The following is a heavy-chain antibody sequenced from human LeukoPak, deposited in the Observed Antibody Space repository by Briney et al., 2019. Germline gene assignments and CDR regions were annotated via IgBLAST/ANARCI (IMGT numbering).Heavy chain of an antibody. J-gene: IGHJ1*01. CDR1: GFTFSTYW. D-gene: IGHD6-13*01. V-gene: IGHV3-7*01. Sequence: GGSLRLSCAASGFTFSTYWMSWVRQAPGKGPEWVANIKPDGSEKYYVDSVKGRFTISRDNAKNSLYLQMNSLRAEDTAVYYCARLRQQLGLFGHFQHWGQGTLVTVSS. CDR2: IKPDGSEK. CDR3: ARLRQQLGLFGHFQH.